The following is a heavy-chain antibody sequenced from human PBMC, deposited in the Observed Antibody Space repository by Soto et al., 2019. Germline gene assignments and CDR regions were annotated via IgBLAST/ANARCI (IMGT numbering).Heavy chain of an antibody. CDR1: GGTFSSYA. Sequence: QVQLVQSGAEVKKPGSSVKVSCKASGGTFSSYAISWVRQAPGQGLEWMGGIIPIFGTANYAQKFQGRVTITADESTSTAYMELSSLRSEDTAVYYCARADCSGGSCYLKYYYYGMDVWDQGTTVTVSS. V-gene: IGHV1-69*01. CDR2: IIPIFGTA. CDR3: ARADCSGGSCYLKYYYYGMDV. D-gene: IGHD2-15*01. J-gene: IGHJ6*02.